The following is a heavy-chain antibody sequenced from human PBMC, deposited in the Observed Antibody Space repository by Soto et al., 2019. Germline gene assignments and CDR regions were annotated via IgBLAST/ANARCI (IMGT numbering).Heavy chain of an antibody. CDR1: GFTFTNAW. D-gene: IGHD2-2*01. CDR3: TPGGVPADAQGYCCYAMDV. J-gene: IGHJ6*02. CDR2: IKSKTDGGTA. V-gene: IGHV3-15*07. Sequence: PGWSLRLSCAASGFTFTNAWMNWVRQAPGKGLEWVGRIKSKTDGGTADYAAPVKGRFTISRDDSRPTLYLQINSLKAEDTAVYYCTPGGVPADAQGYCCYAMDVWGQGATVTVYS.